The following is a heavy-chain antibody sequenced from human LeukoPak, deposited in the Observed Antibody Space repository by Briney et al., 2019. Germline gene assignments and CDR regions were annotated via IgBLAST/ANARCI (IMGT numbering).Heavy chain of an antibody. CDR1: GFTFSNYW. Sequence: GGSLRLSCAASGFTFSNYWMHWVRQAPGKGLVWVSRINSDGSSTTSADSVKGRFTITRDNAKDTLYLQMNSLRAEDTAVYYCAKGGATVIDYWGQGTLVTVSS. CDR3: AKGGATVIDY. CDR2: INSDGSST. D-gene: IGHD4-17*01. J-gene: IGHJ4*02. V-gene: IGHV3-74*01.